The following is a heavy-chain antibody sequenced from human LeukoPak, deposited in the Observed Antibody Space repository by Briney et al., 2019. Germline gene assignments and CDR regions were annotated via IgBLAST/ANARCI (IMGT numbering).Heavy chain of an antibody. CDR1: GGSFSGYY. Sequence: PSETLSLTCAVYGGSFSGYYWSWIRQPPGKGLEWIGEINHSGSTNDNPSLKSRVTISVDTSKNRFSLKLSSVTAADTAVYYCARRSIAAAGDGTYDYWGQGTLVTVSS. V-gene: IGHV4-34*01. D-gene: IGHD6-13*01. CDR2: INHSGST. J-gene: IGHJ4*02. CDR3: ARRSIAAAGDGTYDY.